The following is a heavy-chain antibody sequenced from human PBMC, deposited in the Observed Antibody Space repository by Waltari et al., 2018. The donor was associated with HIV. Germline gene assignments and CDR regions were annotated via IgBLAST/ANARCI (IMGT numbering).Heavy chain of an antibody. CDR2: ISSSSSTV. V-gene: IGHV3-48*01. Sequence: EVQLVESGGGLVQPGGSLRLSCAASGFTFSSYSMNWVRQAPGKGLEWVSYISSSSSTVYYADSVKGRFTISRDNAKNSLYLQMNSLRAEDTAVYYCARDGLGAYCGGDCYSGPFDYWGQGTLVTVSS. J-gene: IGHJ4*02. D-gene: IGHD2-21*02. CDR1: GFTFSSYS. CDR3: ARDGLGAYCGGDCYSGPFDY.